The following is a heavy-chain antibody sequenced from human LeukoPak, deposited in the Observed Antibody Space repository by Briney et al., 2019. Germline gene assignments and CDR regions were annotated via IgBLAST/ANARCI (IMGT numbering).Heavy chain of an antibody. CDR2: IGTVGDT. CDR1: GFTFSSND. V-gene: IGHV3-13*01. CDR3: ARGGGIGFDY. D-gene: IGHD3-16*01. J-gene: IGHJ4*02. Sequence: GGSLRLSCAASGFTFSSNDMHWVRHATGRGLEWVSGIGTVGDTYYAGSVKGRFTISRENAKISLYLQMNSLRVGDTAVYYCARGGGIGFDYWGQGTLVTVSS.